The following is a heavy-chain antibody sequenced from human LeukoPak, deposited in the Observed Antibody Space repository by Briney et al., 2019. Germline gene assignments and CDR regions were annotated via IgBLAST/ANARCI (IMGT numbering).Heavy chain of an antibody. J-gene: IGHJ4*02. CDR2: IRSKANSYAT. CDR1: GFTFSGSA. V-gene: IGHV3-73*01. Sequence: GGSLRLSCATSGFTFSGSAMHWVRQASGKGLEWVGRIRSKANSYATAYAASVKGRFTISRDDSKNTAYLQMNSLKTEDTAVCYCTRVGGELLHYWGQGTLVTVSS. CDR3: TRVGGELLHY. D-gene: IGHD1-26*01.